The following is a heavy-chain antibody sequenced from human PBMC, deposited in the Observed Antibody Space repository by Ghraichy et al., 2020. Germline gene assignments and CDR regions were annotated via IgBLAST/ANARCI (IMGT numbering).Heavy chain of an antibody. CDR2: ISYDGSNK. D-gene: IGHD3-22*01. CDR3: AKDTYYYDSSGYGNFDY. V-gene: IGHV3-30*18. J-gene: IGHJ4*02. Sequence: GGSLRLSCAASGFTFSSYGMHCVRQAPDKGLEWVAVISYDGSNKYYADSVKGRFTISRDTSKNTLYLQMNSLRAEDTSVYYCAKDTYYYDSSGYGNFDYWGQGTLVTFSS. CDR1: GFTFSSYG.